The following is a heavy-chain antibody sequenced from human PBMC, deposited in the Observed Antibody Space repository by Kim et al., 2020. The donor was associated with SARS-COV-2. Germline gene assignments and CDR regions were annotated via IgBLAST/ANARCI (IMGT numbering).Heavy chain of an antibody. J-gene: IGHJ5*02. CDR3: ARGGYSSSWYGVIGWFDP. Sequence: LQSRVTISVATSKNQFSLKLSSVTAADTAVYYCARGGYSSSWYGVIGWFDPWGQGTLVTVSS. D-gene: IGHD6-13*01. V-gene: IGHV4-34*01.